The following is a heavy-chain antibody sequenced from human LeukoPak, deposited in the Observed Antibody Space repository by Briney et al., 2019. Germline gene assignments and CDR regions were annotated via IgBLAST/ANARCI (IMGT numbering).Heavy chain of an antibody. J-gene: IGHJ4*02. D-gene: IGHD6-13*01. V-gene: IGHV3-11*01. CDR1: GFTFSGYY. CDR2: ISSSGSTI. CDR3: AKNGRGQQLVAGGDY. Sequence: PGGSLRLSCAASGFTFSGYYMSWIRQAPGKGLEWVSYISSSGSTIYYADSVKGRFTISRDNAKNSLYLQMNSLRAEDTAVYYCAKNGRGQQLVAGGDYWGQGTLVTVSS.